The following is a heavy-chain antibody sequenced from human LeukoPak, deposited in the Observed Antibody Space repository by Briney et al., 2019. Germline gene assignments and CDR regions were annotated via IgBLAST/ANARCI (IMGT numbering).Heavy chain of an antibody. CDR3: AKAVSGSYDYFDY. D-gene: IGHD1-26*01. CDR1: GFTFGSYG. J-gene: IGHJ4*02. V-gene: IGHV3-23*01. CDR2: ISGSGGST. Sequence: PGRSLRLSCAASGFTFGSYGMHWVRQAPGKGLEWVSAISGSGGSTYYADSVKGRFTISRDNSKNTLYLQMNSLRAEDTAVYYCAKAVSGSYDYFDYWGQGTLVTVSS.